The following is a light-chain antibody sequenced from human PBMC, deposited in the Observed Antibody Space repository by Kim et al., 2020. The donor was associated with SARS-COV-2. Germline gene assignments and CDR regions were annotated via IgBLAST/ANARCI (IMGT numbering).Light chain of an antibody. J-gene: IGKJ1*01. CDR3: QQYDTLPWT. V-gene: IGKV3-20*01. Sequence: EIVLTQSPGTLSLSPGETAILSCRASQTINGGYLVWYQQRPGQTPRLLIFAASGRARGIPDRFSGSGSGTDFTLTISRLEPEDFAVYYCQQYDTLPWTFGQGTKVDIK. CDR2: AAS. CDR1: QTINGGY.